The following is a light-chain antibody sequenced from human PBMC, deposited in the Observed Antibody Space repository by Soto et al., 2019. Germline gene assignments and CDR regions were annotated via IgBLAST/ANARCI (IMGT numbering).Light chain of an antibody. V-gene: IGKV1-6*01. Sequence: IQMTQSPASLSASVEDRVIITCRASQSISNHLNWYHQKQGKAPTLLIFAASSLQSGVPSRFSGSGSGTDFTLTISSLQPEDFATYYCLQDYNYPLTFGGGTKVDIK. CDR3: LQDYNYPLT. CDR2: AAS. CDR1: QSISNH. J-gene: IGKJ4*01.